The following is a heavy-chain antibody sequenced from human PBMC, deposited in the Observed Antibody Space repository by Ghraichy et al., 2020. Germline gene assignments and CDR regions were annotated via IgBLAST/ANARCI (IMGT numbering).Heavy chain of an antibody. CDR3: ARDLEISYYDSRGYYGY. J-gene: IGHJ4*02. Sequence: GSLRLSCAASGFTFSNYWMAWVRQAPGKGLEWVANIKQDGSEKFYVDSVKGRFTISRDNAKKSLNLHMNSLRAEDTAVYYCARDLEISYYDSRGYYGYWGQGSLVTVSS. D-gene: IGHD3-22*01. CDR1: GFTFSNYW. V-gene: IGHV3-7*01. CDR2: IKQDGSEK.